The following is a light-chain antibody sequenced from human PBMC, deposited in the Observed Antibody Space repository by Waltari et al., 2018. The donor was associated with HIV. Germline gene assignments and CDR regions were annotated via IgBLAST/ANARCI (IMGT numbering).Light chain of an antibody. CDR3: HQYFSTPQT. Sequence: VMKLSPDHLAVSLGERATINCKSSQSLFYSSNNKNYLAWYQQKPGQPPKRLIHWASTRISGVPDRFSGSGSATEFTLTIRSLQAEDVAVYYCHQYFSTPQTFGQGTKVEVK. CDR2: WAS. V-gene: IGKV4-1*01. CDR1: QSLFYSSNNKNY. J-gene: IGKJ1*01.